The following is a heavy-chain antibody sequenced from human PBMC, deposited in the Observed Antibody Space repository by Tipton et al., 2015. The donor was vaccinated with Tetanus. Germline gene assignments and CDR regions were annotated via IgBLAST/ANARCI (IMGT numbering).Heavy chain of an antibody. CDR2: IIGSGGST. CDR1: GFTFSSYA. V-gene: IGHV3-23*01. CDR3: AKAEYDWYFDL. J-gene: IGHJ2*01. D-gene: IGHD3-16*01. Sequence: SLRLSCAASGFTFSSYAMSWVRQAPGKGLEWVSGIIGSGGSTQYADSVKGRFTISRDNSKNTLYLQMNSLRAEDTAVYYCAKAEYDWYFDLWGRGTLVSVSS.